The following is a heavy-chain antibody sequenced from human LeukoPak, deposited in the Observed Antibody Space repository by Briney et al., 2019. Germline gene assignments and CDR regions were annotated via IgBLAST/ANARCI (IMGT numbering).Heavy chain of an antibody. Sequence: GRSLRLSCAASGFTFSSYGMHWVRQAPGKGLEWVAVIWYDGSNKYYADSVKGRFTISRDNSKNTLYLQMNSLRAEDTAVYYCAGDTVSYGIDYRGQGTLVTVSS. CDR2: IWYDGSNK. CDR3: AGDTVSYGIDY. D-gene: IGHD4-17*01. J-gene: IGHJ4*02. CDR1: GFTFSSYG. V-gene: IGHV3-33*01.